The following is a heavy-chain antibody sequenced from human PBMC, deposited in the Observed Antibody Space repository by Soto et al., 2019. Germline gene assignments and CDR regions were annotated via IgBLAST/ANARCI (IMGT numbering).Heavy chain of an antibody. CDR2: IYYSGST. J-gene: IGHJ4*02. Sequence: SLTCTVSGGYISTYYWSWIRQPPGKGLEWIGYIYYSGSTNYNPSLKSRVTISVDTSKNQFSLRLSSVTAADTAVYYCARRYGRYFDYWGQGTLVTVSS. CDR1: GGYISTYY. V-gene: IGHV4-59*08. D-gene: IGHD4-17*01. CDR3: ARRYGRYFDY.